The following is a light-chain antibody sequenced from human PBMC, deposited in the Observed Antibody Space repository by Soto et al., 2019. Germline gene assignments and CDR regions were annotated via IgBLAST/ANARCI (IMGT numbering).Light chain of an antibody. CDR2: GAS. CDR3: QHYGSSPFT. CDR1: QSVSSSY. Sequence: EIVLTQSPGTLSLSPGERATLSCRASQSVSSSYLAWYQQKPGQTPRLLFYGASSRATGIPDRFSGSGSGTDFTLTISRLEPEDFAVYYCQHYGSSPFTFGPGTKVDIK. J-gene: IGKJ3*01. V-gene: IGKV3-20*01.